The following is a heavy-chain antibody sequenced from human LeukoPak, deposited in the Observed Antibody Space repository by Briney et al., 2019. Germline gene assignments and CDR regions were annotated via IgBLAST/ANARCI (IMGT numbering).Heavy chain of an antibody. V-gene: IGHV3-66*01. CDR2: IYSGGST. D-gene: IGHD1-26*01. CDR3: ATTLGGSYSITNEFDY. Sequence: PGGSLRLSCAASGFTVSSNYMSWVRQAPGKGLEWVSVIYSGGSTYYADSVKGRFTISRDNSKNTLYLQMNSLRAEDTAVYYCATTLGGSYSITNEFDYWGQGTLVTVSS. CDR1: GFTVSSNY. J-gene: IGHJ4*02.